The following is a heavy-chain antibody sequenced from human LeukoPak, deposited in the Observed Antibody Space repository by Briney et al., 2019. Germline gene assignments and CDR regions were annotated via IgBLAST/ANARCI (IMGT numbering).Heavy chain of an antibody. CDR3: ARHLSGVTGYTYGRGIDY. V-gene: IGHV3-7*01. J-gene: IGHJ4*02. D-gene: IGHD5-18*01. Sequence: GGSLRLSYAASGFTFSSYWMSWVRQAPGKGLEWVANIKKDGSEKYYVDSVKGRFTISRDNAKPSLYLQMNSLRAEDTAVYYCARHLSGVTGYTYGRGIDYWGQGTLVTVSS. CDR1: GFTFSSYW. CDR2: IKKDGSEK.